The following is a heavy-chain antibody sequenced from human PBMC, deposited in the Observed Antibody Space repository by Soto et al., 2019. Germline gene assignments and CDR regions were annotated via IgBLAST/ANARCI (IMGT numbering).Heavy chain of an antibody. CDR1: GGSISVYY. V-gene: IGHV4-59*01. CDR2: IYYSGST. Sequence: QVQLQESGPGLVKPSETLSLTCTVSGGSISVYYWSWIRQPPGKGLEYIGYIYYSGSTNYSPSLKSRVTTSVDTFKNQFSLKLNSVTAADTAVYYCAGGYSSGWYRWYFDYWGQGTLVTVSS. CDR3: AGGYSSGWYRWYFDY. D-gene: IGHD6-19*01. J-gene: IGHJ4*02.